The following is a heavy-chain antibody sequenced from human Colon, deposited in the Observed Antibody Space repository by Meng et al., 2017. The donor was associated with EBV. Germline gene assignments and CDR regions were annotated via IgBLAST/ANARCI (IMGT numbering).Heavy chain of an antibody. Sequence: VEWQSACPGLVTPSQTLSLSSIFAGGSTGSGFYYWRRIREPPGKCMEWIGYIYYSGSNYYNPYLKSRVTISVDTSKTQFALKLSSVTAADTAVYYCARDRGGLGSFDYWGQGTLVTVSS. V-gene: IGHV4-30-4*01. CDR1: GGSTGSGFYY. CDR2: IYYSGSN. J-gene: IGHJ4*02. CDR3: ARDRGGLGSFDY. D-gene: IGHD5-12*01.